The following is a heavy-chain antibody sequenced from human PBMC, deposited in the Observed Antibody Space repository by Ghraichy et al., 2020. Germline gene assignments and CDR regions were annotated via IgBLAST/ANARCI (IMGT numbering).Heavy chain of an antibody. CDR3: ARERGGSYAGIDY. Sequence: SQTLSLTFAISGDIVSSNSAAWNWIRQSPSRGLEWLGRTYYRSKWYSDYAVSVNSRITINPDTSKNQFSLKLNSVTPEDTAVYYCARERGGSYAGIDYWGQGTQVTVSS. D-gene: IGHD1-26*01. CDR2: TYYRSKWYS. V-gene: IGHV6-1*01. J-gene: IGHJ4*02. CDR1: GDIVSSNSAA.